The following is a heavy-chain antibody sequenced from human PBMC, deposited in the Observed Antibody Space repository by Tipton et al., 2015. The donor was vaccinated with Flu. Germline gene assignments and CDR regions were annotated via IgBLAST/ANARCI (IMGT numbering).Heavy chain of an antibody. CDR2: VYYTGST. V-gene: IGHV4-39*07. CDR3: ARDVFLRYYDIPGAFDP. Sequence: TLSLTCTVSGGSITTNYYWGWIRQPPGKGLEWIGSVYYTGSTYYNPSLKSRVTISIDTSKNQFSLRLTSVTAADTAMYYCARDVFLRYYDIPGAFDPWGQGTLVAVSS. J-gene: IGHJ5*02. D-gene: IGHD3-9*01. CDR1: GGSITTNYY.